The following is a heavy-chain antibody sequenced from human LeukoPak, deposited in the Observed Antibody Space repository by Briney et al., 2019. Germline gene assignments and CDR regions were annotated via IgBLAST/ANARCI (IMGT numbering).Heavy chain of an antibody. V-gene: IGHV4-34*01. J-gene: IGHJ4*02. Sequence: SETLSLTCAVYGGSFSGYYWSWIRQPPGKGLEWIGEINHSGSTNYNPSLKSRVTISVDTSKNQFSLKLSSVTAADTAVYYCARSPGQWLVDFDYWGQGTLVIVSS. CDR2: INHSGST. D-gene: IGHD6-19*01. CDR1: GGSFSGYY. CDR3: ARSPGQWLVDFDY.